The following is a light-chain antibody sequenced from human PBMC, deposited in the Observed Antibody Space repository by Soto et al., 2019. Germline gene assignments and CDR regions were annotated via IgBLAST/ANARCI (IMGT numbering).Light chain of an antibody. Sequence: QSALTQPASVSGSPGQSITISCTGTSSDVGSYNLVSWYQQHPGKAPKLMIYEGSKRPSGVSHRFSGSKSGNTASLTIAGLQAEDGADYYCCSYAGSRVFGGGTKLPVL. CDR3: CSYAGSRV. J-gene: IGLJ3*02. CDR2: EGS. CDR1: SSDVGSYNL. V-gene: IGLV2-23*01.